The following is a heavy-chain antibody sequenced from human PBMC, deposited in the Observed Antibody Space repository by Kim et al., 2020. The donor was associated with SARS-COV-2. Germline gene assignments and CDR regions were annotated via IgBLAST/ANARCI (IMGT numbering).Heavy chain of an antibody. Sequence: SETLSLTCAVYGGSFSGYYWSWIRQPPGKGLEWIGEINHSGSTNYNPSLKSRVTISVDTSKNQFSLKLSSVTAADTAVYYCARGFEGGGVIFYYYGMDV. V-gene: IGHV4-34*01. CDR2: INHSGST. J-gene: IGHJ6*01. CDR3: ARGFEGGGVIFYYYGMDV. CDR1: GGSFSGYY. D-gene: IGHD3-16*01.